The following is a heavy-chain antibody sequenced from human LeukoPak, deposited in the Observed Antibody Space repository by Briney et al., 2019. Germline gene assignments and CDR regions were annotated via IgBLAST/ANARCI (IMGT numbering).Heavy chain of an antibody. CDR1: GGSFSGYY. J-gene: IGHJ6*02. CDR3: ARPKLVTDAPRYYYYGMDV. D-gene: IGHD3-16*01. V-gene: IGHV4-34*01. CDR2: INHSGST. Sequence: SETLSLTCAVYGGSFSGYYWSWIRQPPGKGLEWIGEINHSGSTNYNPSLKSRVTISVDTSKNQFSLKLSSVTAADTAVYYCARPKLVTDAPRYYYYGMDVWGQGTTVTVSS.